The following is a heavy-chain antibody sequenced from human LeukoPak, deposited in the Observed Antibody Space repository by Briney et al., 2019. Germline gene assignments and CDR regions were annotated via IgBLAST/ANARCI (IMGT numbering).Heavy chain of an antibody. CDR2: ISGSGGST. D-gene: IGHD2-2*01. CDR1: GFTFSSYA. V-gene: IGHV3-23*01. Sequence: PGGSLRLSCAASGFTFSSYAMSWVRQAPGKGLEWVSAISGSGGSTYYADSVKGRYTISRDNSKNTLYLQMNSLRAEDTAVYYCASHIVVVPAATSFNPFDPWGQGTLVTVSS. J-gene: IGHJ5*02. CDR3: ASHIVVVPAATSFNPFDP.